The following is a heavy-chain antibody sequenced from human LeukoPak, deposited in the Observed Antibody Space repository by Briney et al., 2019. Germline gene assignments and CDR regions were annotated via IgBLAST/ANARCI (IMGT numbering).Heavy chain of an antibody. V-gene: IGHV3-23*01. CDR1: GFTFSSYA. Sequence: GGSLRLSCAGSGFTFSSYAMSWVRQAPGKGLQWVSGLSDSGTSTYYADSVKGRFTISRDNSKNTLYLQMNSLRAEDTAVYYCAKGSQTVAGTGDDYWGQGTLVTVSS. D-gene: IGHD6-19*01. CDR2: LSDSGTST. CDR3: AKGSQTVAGTGDDY. J-gene: IGHJ4*02.